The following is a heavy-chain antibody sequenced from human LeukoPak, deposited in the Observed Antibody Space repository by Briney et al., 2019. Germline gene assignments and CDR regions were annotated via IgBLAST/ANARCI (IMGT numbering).Heavy chain of an antibody. D-gene: IGHD5-12*01. V-gene: IGHV4-39*01. CDR2: IYHSGRP. CDR1: GGSICSNTYY. CDR3: AKQGWLRLPFDY. Sequence: KPSETLSLTCTVSGGSICSNTYYWGWIRQPPGKGLEWFGSIYHSGRPCYHPSLRSRVTISVDTSKNQFSLRLSSVTATDTAVYYCAKQGWLRLPFDYWGQGTLVTVSS. J-gene: IGHJ4*02.